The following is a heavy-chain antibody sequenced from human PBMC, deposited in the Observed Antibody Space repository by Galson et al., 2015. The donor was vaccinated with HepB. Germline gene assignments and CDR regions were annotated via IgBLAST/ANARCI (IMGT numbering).Heavy chain of an antibody. CDR3: AKGGSFSGCSQVDY. CDR2: ISGSGDST. Sequence: SLRLSCAASGFTFSSYALRWVRQAPGKGLEWVSGISGSGDSTYSDSVKGRFTISRDISKNTLYLQMNSLRAEDTAVYYCAKGGSFSGCSQVDYWGQGTLVTVSS. J-gene: IGHJ4*02. V-gene: IGHV3-23*01. CDR1: GFTFSSYA. D-gene: IGHD3-16*01.